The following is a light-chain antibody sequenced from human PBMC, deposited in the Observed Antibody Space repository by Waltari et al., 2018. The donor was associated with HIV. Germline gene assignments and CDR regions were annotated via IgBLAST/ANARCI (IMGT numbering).Light chain of an antibody. CDR3: QQYGASMYT. J-gene: IGKJ2*01. CDR2: GAA. CDR1: QSVSSSY. V-gene: IGKV3-20*01. Sequence: DIVLTQSPGTLSLSPGERATLSCRASQSVSSSYFGWYQQKPGQAPRLLIYGAASRATGIPDRFSGSGSGTDFTLTISRLEPEDAAVYYCQQYGASMYTFGQGPKLEI.